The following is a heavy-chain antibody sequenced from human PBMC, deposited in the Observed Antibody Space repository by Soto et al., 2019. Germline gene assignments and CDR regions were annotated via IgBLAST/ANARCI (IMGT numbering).Heavy chain of an antibody. V-gene: IGHV3-23*01. CDR1: GFPFGNYH. Sequence: GGSLRLSCEASGFPFGNYHMSWVRQAPGKGLEWVAGISAGGDGTTYADSVKGRFTISRDNSRNTLYLQMNSLRGDDTALYYCAKESRLHRAYRGQRTRVTVST. J-gene: IGHJ4*01. CDR2: ISAGGDGT. D-gene: IGHD4-4*01. CDR3: AKESRLHRAY.